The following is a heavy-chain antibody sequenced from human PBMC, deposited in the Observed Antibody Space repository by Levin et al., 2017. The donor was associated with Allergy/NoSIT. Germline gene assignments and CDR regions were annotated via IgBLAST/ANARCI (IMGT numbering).Heavy chain of an antibody. CDR3: ARPPLYCGGDCYYDY. D-gene: IGHD2-21*02. V-gene: IGHV3-11*03. CDR1: GFTFSDYY. Sequence: PGGSLRLSCAASGFTFSDYYMNWIRQAPGKGLEWLSYISSSSSYTNYADSVKGRFTISRDNAKNSLYLQLKSLRAEDTAVYYCARPPLYCGGDCYYDYWGQGTLVTVSS. CDR2: ISSSSSYT. J-gene: IGHJ4*02.